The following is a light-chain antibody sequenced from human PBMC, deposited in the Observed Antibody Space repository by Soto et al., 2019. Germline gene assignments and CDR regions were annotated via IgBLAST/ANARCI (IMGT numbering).Light chain of an antibody. CDR1: SSDVGGYNY. J-gene: IGLJ2*01. CDR3: CSYGGSYTVV. V-gene: IGLV2-11*01. CDR2: DVA. Sequence: QSALTQPRSVSGSPGQSVTISCTGTSSDVGGYNYVSWYQQHPGKAPKLMIYDVARRPSGVPDRFSGSKSGNTASLTSSGLQAEDDADYYCCSYGGSYTVVFGGGTKVTVL.